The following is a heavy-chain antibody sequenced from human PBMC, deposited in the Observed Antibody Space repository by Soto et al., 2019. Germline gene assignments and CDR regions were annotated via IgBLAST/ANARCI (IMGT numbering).Heavy chain of an antibody. CDR1: GFTFSSYA. D-gene: IGHD6-19*01. CDR3: ARRSSGWYFDY. Sequence: EVPLLESGGGLVQPGGSLRLSCAASGFTFSSYAMSWVRQAPGKGLEWVSAISGSGGSTYYADSVKGRFTISRDNSKRTLYLQMNSLRAEDTAVYYCARRSSGWYFDYWGQGTLVTVSS. J-gene: IGHJ4*02. CDR2: ISGSGGST. V-gene: IGHV3-23*01.